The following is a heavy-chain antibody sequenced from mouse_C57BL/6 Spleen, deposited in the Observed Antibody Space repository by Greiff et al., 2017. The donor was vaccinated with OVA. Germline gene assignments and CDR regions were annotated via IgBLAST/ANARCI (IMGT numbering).Heavy chain of an antibody. CDR1: GYAFSSYW. CDR3: TRERDGYDVNYFDY. D-gene: IGHD2-2*01. V-gene: IGHV1-80*01. CDR2: IYPGDGDT. J-gene: IGHJ2*01. Sequence: VQLQQSGAELVKPGASVKISCKASGYAFSSYWMNWVKQRPGKGLEWIGQIYPGDGDTNYNGKFKGKATLTADKSSSTAYMQLSSLTSEDSAVYFGTRERDGYDVNYFDYWGQGTTLTVSS.